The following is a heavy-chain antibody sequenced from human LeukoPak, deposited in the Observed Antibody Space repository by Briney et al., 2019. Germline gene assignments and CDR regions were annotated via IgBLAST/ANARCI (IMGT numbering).Heavy chain of an antibody. CDR2: ISSSSSYI. CDR1: GFTFSSYS. Sequence: GGSLRLSCAASGFTFSSYSMNWVRQAPGKGLEWVSSISSSSSYIYYADSVKGRFTISRDNAKNSLYLQMNSLRAEDTAVYYCATGVGYYGSGSSIHWGQGTLVTVSS. V-gene: IGHV3-21*01. J-gene: IGHJ4*02. CDR3: ATGVGYYGSGSSIH. D-gene: IGHD3-10*01.